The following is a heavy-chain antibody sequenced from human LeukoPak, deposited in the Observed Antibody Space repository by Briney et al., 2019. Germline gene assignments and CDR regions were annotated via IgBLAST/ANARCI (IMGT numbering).Heavy chain of an antibody. J-gene: IGHJ5*02. Sequence: SETLSLTCTVSGGSISSYYWSWIRQPAGKGLEWIGYIYYSGSTNYNPSLKSRVTISVDTSKNQFSLKLSSVTAADTAVYYCARVEGFSGWFWFDPWGQGTLVTVSS. V-gene: IGHV4-59*01. CDR3: ARVEGFSGWFWFDP. CDR1: GGSISSYY. D-gene: IGHD6-19*01. CDR2: IYYSGST.